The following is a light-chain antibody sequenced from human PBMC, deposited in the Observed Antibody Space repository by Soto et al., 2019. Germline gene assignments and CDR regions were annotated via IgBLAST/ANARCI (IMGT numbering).Light chain of an antibody. J-gene: IGKJ2*01. CDR2: GAS. Sequence: EIVLTQSPGTMSLSPGERATLSCRASQSVSSSYLAWYQQKPGQAPRLLIYGASSRATGIPDRFSGSGSGTEFTITISRLEPEDFAVFYCQQYGGSALYTFGQGTKLEIK. V-gene: IGKV3-20*01. CDR1: QSVSSSY. CDR3: QQYGGSALYT.